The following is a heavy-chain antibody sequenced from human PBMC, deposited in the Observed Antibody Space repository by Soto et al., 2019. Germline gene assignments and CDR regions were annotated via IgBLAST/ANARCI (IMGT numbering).Heavy chain of an antibody. J-gene: IGHJ4*02. CDR2: ISAYNGNT. CDR3: ARDRCLGWTCSTFEY. CDR1: DFAVTRYS. D-gene: IGHD3-16*01. Sequence: KSSDFAVTRYSIKKVRPAPAQGLEWMGWISAYNGNTNYAQKLQGRVTMTTDTSTSTAYMELRSLRCDDTAVYYCARDRCLGWTCSTFEYWGQGTLVTVSS. V-gene: IGHV1-18*01.